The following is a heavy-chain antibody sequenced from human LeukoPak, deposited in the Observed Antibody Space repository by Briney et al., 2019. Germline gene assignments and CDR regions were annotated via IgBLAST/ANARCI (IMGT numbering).Heavy chain of an antibody. CDR3: ARSYAHDY. Sequence: SETLSLTCAVYGGSFSGDYWSWIRQPPGKGLEWIGEINHSGSTNYNPSLKSRVTISVDTSKNQFSLKLSSVIAADTAVYYCARSYAHDYWGQGTLVTVSS. D-gene: IGHD2-2*01. V-gene: IGHV4-34*01. CDR2: INHSGST. J-gene: IGHJ4*02. CDR1: GGSFSGDY.